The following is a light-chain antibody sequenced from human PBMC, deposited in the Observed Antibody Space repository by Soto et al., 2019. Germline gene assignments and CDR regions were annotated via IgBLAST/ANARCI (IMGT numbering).Light chain of an antibody. V-gene: IGLV2-23*01. CDR3: CSYAQSSNYV. J-gene: IGLJ1*01. CDR1: SSDVGSYNL. CDR2: EGN. Sequence: QSVLTQPASVSGSPGQSITISCTGTSSDVGSYNLVSWYQQYSGKAPKLIIYEGNKRPSGVSNRFSGSKSGNTASLTIYGLQPEDEAHYYCCSYAQSSNYVFGTGTKVT.